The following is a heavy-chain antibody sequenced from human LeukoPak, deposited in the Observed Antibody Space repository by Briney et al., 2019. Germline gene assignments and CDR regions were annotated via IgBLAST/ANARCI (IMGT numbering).Heavy chain of an antibody. D-gene: IGHD3-10*01. J-gene: IGHJ4*02. V-gene: IGHV1-2*06. CDR1: GYTFTGYY. CDR2: IDPNSGVT. Sequence: ASVKVSCKASGYTFTGYYMHWVRQAPGQGLEWMGRIDPNSGVTNYAQKFQGRVTVTRDTPISTAYMDLSRLRSDDTAVYYCARDRYYGSGAFYNVFDYWGQGTLVTVSS. CDR3: ARDRYYGSGAFYNVFDY.